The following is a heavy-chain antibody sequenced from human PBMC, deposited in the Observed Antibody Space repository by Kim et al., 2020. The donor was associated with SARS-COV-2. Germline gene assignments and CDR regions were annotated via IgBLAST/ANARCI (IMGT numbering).Heavy chain of an antibody. V-gene: IGHV3-48*03. CDR3: ARPYLGGVTPSGF. D-gene: IGHD3-16*01. CDR1: GFNFSSYE. Sequence: GGSLRLSCAASGFNFSSYEMNWVRQAPGKGLEWVSYITSRGSNTSYAESVKGRFTISRDNAKNSLYLQMNSLRAEDTAVYYCARPYLGGVTPSGFWGQGTLVTVSP. CDR2: ITSRGSNT. J-gene: IGHJ4*02.